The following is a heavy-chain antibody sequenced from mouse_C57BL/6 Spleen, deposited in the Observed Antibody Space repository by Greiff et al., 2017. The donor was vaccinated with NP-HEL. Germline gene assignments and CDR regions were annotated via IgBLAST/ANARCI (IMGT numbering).Heavy chain of an antibody. CDR1: GYTFTSYW. J-gene: IGHJ2*01. V-gene: IGHV1-59*01. CDR3: ARGRAQVPFDY. CDR2: IDPSDSYT. D-gene: IGHD3-2*02. Sequence: QVQLQQPGAELVRPGTSVKLSCKASGYTFTSYWMHWVKQRPGQGLEWIGVIDPSDSYTNYNQKFKGKATLTVDTSSSTAYMQLSSLTSEDSAVYYCARGRAQVPFDYWGQGTTLTVSS.